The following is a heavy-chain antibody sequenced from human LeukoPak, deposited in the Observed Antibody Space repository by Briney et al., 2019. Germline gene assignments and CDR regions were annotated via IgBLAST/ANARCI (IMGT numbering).Heavy chain of an antibody. CDR3: ARIRDGYNDAYDI. CDR1: GYTFTDYY. V-gene: IGHV1-46*01. Sequence: GASVKVSCKASGYTFTDYYIHWVRPAPGQGVEWMGLINPGGDNTDYAQNFQGRVTMTRVTSTSTVYMGLSSLRSEDTAVYYCARIRDGYNDAYDIWGQGTMVTVSS. CDR2: INPGGDNT. J-gene: IGHJ3*02. D-gene: IGHD5-24*01.